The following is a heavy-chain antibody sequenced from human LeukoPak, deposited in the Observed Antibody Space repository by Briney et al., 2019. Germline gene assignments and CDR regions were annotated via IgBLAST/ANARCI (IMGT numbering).Heavy chain of an antibody. V-gene: IGHV4-59*01. Sequence: SETLSLTCTVSGGSISSYYWSWIRQPPGKGLEWIGYIYYSGSTNYNPSLKSRVTISVDTSRSQFSLKLSSVTAADTAVYYCARWRTAMGLDYWGQGTLVTVSS. CDR2: IYYSGST. CDR1: GGSISSYY. J-gene: IGHJ4*02. CDR3: ARWRTAMGLDY. D-gene: IGHD5-18*01.